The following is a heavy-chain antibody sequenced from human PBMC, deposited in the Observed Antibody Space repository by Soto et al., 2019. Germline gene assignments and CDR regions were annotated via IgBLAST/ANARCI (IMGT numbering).Heavy chain of an antibody. CDR3: VSGPGTTADY. CDR1: GGSISSTRYY. CDR2: TYYTGST. V-gene: IGHV4-39*01. D-gene: IGHD1-1*01. J-gene: IGHJ4*02. Sequence: SETLSLTCTVSGGSISSTRYYWGWIRQPPGKGLEWIGTTYYTGSTYYNPSLKSRVTISVDMSKNQFSLKVRSVTAADTAVYYCVSGPGTTADYWGQGTLVTSPQ.